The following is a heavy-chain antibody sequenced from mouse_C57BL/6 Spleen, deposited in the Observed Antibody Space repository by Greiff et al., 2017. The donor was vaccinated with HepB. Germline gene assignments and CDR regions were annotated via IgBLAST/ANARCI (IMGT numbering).Heavy chain of an antibody. CDR1: GFTFSSYG. V-gene: IGHV5-6*02. J-gene: IGHJ1*03. Sequence: EVMLVESGGDLVKPGGSLKLSCAASGFTFSSYGMSWVRQTPDKRLEWVATISSGGSYTYYPDSVKGRFTISRDNAKNTLYLQMSSLKSEDTAMYYCARQAPVYYGSREYWYFDVWGTGTTVTVSS. D-gene: IGHD1-1*01. CDR2: ISSGGSYT. CDR3: ARQAPVYYGSREYWYFDV.